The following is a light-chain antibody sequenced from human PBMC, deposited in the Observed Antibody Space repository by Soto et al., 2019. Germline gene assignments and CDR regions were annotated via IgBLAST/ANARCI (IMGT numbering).Light chain of an antibody. J-gene: IGLJ1*01. CDR1: SSDVGGYNY. V-gene: IGLV2-14*01. CDR3: SSYAGSSYV. CDR2: GVS. Sequence: QSALTQPASVSGSPGQSITISCTGTSSDVGGYNYVSWYQQYPGKAHKLMIHGVSNRPSGVSNRFSGSKSGNTASLSISGLQAEDEADYYCSSYAGSSYVFGTGTKVTVL.